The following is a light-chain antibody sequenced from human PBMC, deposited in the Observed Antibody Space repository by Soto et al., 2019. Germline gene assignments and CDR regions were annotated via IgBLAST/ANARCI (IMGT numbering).Light chain of an antibody. CDR1: SGSIASNY. V-gene: IGLV6-57*03. J-gene: IGLJ2*01. CDR3: QSYDSSNHVV. CDR2: EDN. Sequence: NFMLTQPHSVSESPGKTVTISCTRSSGSIASNYVQWYHQRPGSAPTTVIYEDNQRPSGVPDRFSGSIDSSSNSASLTISGLKTEDEADYYCQSYDSSNHVVFGGGTKVTVL.